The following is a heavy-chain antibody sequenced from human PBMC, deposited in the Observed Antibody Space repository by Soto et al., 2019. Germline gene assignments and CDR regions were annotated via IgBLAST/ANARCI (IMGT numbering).Heavy chain of an antibody. CDR1: GGSIGTYY. CDR2: SYHSGGT. V-gene: IGHV4-59*01. Sequence: PSETLSLTCTVFGGSIGTYYWNWIRQPPGKGLEWLGYSYHSGGTTYNPSLKSRVTMSVDASKNQFSLKMTSVTAADTAVYYCARDTNSGSYWDTWGQGTLVTVSS. CDR3: ARDTNSGSYWDT. D-gene: IGHD1-26*01. J-gene: IGHJ5*02.